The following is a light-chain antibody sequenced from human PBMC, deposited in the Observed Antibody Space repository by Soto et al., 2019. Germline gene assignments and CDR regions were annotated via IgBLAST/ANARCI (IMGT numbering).Light chain of an antibody. J-gene: IGLJ2*01. CDR3: QTWGTGFQF. CDR1: SGHSSYA. Sequence: QPVLTQSPSASASLGASVKLTCTLSSGHSSYAIAWHQKQPGKGPRYLMDLNNDGSHTKGDGIPDRFSGSSSGADRYLIISSLQSEDDADYDCQTWGTGFQFFGGGTKLTVL. CDR2: LNNDGSH. V-gene: IGLV4-69*01.